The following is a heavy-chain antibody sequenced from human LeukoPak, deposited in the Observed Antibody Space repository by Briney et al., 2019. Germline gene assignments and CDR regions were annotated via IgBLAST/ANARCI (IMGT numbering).Heavy chain of an antibody. CDR1: GGSISSYY. J-gene: IGHJ5*02. CDR3: ARDVGFGELFPNPNWFDP. D-gene: IGHD3-10*01. Sequence: PSETLSLTCAVSGGSISSYYWSWIRQPPGKGLEWIGYIYYSGSTNYNPSLKSRVTISVDTSKNQFSLKLSSVTAADTAVYYCARDVGFGELFPNPNWFDPWGQGTLVTVSS. CDR2: IYYSGST. V-gene: IGHV4-59*01.